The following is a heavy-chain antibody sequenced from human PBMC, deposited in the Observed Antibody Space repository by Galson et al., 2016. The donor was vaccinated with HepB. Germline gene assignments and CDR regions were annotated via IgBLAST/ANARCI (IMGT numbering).Heavy chain of an antibody. D-gene: IGHD1-7*01. CDR2: INPNSGGT. CDR3: ARESPRKLELRG. CDR1: GYIFTGYY. J-gene: IGHJ4*02. Sequence: SVKVSCKASGYIFTGYYIHWLRQAPGQGLEWMGRINPNSGGTNSAQRFKGRVTMTSDTSINTAYLELGRLTSDDTAVYYCARESPRKLELRGWGQGTLVTVSS. V-gene: IGHV1-2*06.